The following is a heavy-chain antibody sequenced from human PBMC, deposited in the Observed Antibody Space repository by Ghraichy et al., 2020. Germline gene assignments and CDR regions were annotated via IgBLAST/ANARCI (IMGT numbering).Heavy chain of an antibody. J-gene: IGHJ4*02. V-gene: IGHV4-38-2*02. CDR3: ARGIAVADPNYLFDY. Sequence: SETLSLTCTVSGYSISSGYYWGWIRQPPGKGLEWIGSIYHSGSTYYNPSLKSRVTISVDTSKNQFSLKLSSVTAADTAVYYCARGIAVADPNYLFDYWGQGTLVTVSS. CDR2: IYHSGST. CDR1: GYSISSGYY. D-gene: IGHD6-19*01.